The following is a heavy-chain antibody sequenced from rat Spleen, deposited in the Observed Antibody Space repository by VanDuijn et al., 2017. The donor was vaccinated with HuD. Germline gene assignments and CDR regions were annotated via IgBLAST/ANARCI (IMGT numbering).Heavy chain of an antibody. CDR1: GFTFNNYW. CDR3: ASLMYTPDYLGVMDA. Sequence: EVQLVESGGGLVQPGRSLKLSCVASGFTFNNYWMTWIRQAPGKGLEWFASITNTGRSTFYPDSVKGRFTISRDNAESTLYLQMDSLRSEATATYYCASLMYTPDYLGVMDAWGQGASVTVSS. D-gene: IGHD1-6*01. V-gene: IGHV5-31*01. J-gene: IGHJ4*01. CDR2: ITNTGRST.